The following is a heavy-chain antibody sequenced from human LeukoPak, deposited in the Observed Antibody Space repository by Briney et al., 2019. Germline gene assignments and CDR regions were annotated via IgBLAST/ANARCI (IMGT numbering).Heavy chain of an antibody. J-gene: IGHJ4*02. D-gene: IGHD2-21*02. CDR3: AKIAAANCGGDCYSGAYYFDC. V-gene: IGHV3-30*02. Sequence: GGSLRLSCAASEFTLSTYGVHWVRQAPGKGLEWVAFIWYDGSNKYYADSVKGRFTISRDNSKNTLYLQMNSLRAEDTAVYYCAKIAAANCGGDCYSGAYYFDCWGQGTLVTVSS. CDR1: EFTLSTYG. CDR2: IWYDGSNK.